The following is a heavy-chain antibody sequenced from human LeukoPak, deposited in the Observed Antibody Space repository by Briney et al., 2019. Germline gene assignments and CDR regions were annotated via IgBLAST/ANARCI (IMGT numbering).Heavy chain of an antibody. D-gene: IGHD1-26*01. J-gene: IGHJ4*02. CDR1: GGSISSYY. V-gene: IGHV4-59*01. CDR2: IYSTGAT. Sequence: SEALSLTCTVSGGSISSYYWSWIRQPPGKGLEWIGYIYSTGATDYNPSLKSRVTISVNTSKKQFSLKLYSVTAADTAVYYCARDVGDYSDFWGQGILVTVSS. CDR3: ARDVGDYSDF.